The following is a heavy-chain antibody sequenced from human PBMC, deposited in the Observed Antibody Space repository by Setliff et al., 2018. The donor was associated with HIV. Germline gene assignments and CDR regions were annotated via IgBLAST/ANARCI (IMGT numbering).Heavy chain of an antibody. CDR1: GYRFTSYW. Sequence: PGESLKISCKASGYRFTSYWIGWVRQTPGKGLEWMGIIYPGDSESRYSPSFQGQVTISADKSINTVYLQWRRLKASDTAIYYCARHRDYGDHAQEFDPWGQGTLVTVSS. CDR2: IYPGDSES. D-gene: IGHD4-17*01. CDR3: ARHRDYGDHAQEFDP. V-gene: IGHV5-51*01. J-gene: IGHJ5*02.